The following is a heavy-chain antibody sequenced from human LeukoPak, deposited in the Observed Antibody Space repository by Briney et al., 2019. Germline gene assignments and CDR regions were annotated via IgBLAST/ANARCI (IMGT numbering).Heavy chain of an antibody. Sequence: SETLSLTCSVSVVSMNGYYWSWLRQSAGNRLEWIGHVDSSGNTNYNPSLESRVTISVDTSKNQFSLKLSSVTAADTAVYYCARDKVTSRSVTIFGVCDAFDIWGQGTMVTVSS. D-gene: IGHD3-3*01. CDR2: VDSSGNT. V-gene: IGHV4-4*07. CDR3: ARDKVTSRSVTIFGVCDAFDI. CDR1: VVSMNGYY. J-gene: IGHJ3*02.